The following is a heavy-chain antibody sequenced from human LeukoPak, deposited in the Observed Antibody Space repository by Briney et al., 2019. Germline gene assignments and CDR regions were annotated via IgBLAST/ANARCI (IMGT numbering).Heavy chain of an antibody. CDR2: INPNSGGT. V-gene: IGHV1-2*02. D-gene: IGHD2-2*02. Sequence: GASVKVSCKASGYTFTGYYMHWVRQAPGQGLEWMGWINPNSGGTKYAQKFQGRVTMTRDTSISTAHTELSRLRSDDTAVYYCARGGRLYCSSTSCYTGFDYWGQGTLVTVSS. CDR1: GYTFTGYY. CDR3: ARGGRLYCSSTSCYTGFDY. J-gene: IGHJ4*02.